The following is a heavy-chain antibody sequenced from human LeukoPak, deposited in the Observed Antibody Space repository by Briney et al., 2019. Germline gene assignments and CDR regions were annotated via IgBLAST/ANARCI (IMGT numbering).Heavy chain of an antibody. J-gene: IGHJ3*02. CDR3: ARDRPRGPLGLDI. Sequence: SETLSLTCTVSGGSISSGDYYWSWIRQPPGKGLEWIGYIYYSGSTYYNPSLKSRVTISVDTSKNQFSLKLSSVTAADTAVYYCARDRPRGPLGLDICGQGTMVTVSS. D-gene: IGHD1-14*01. V-gene: IGHV4-30-4*01. CDR2: IYYSGST. CDR1: GGSISSGDYY.